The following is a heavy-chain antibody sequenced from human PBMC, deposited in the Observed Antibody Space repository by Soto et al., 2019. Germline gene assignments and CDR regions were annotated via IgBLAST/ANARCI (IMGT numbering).Heavy chain of an antibody. J-gene: IGHJ5*02. V-gene: IGHV3-66*01. CDR2: VSSDGST. D-gene: IGHD3-16*01. CDR1: GFSVSSKY. CDR3: ARAPGGSGRVGGWFAH. Sequence: EVQLVESGGGLVQPGGSLRLSCAASGFSVSSKYINWVRQAPRRGLEWLSVVSSDGSTYYADAVKGRFTIFRDSLKNTRYLQMNSLRAEDTAVYYCARAPGGSGRVGGWFAHWGQGTLVTVSS.